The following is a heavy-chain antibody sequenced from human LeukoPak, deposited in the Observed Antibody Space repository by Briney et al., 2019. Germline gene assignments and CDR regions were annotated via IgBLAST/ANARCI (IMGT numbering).Heavy chain of an antibody. D-gene: IGHD6-13*01. CDR2: IYTSGST. J-gene: IGHJ5*02. CDR3: ARGVASTGIGWFDP. V-gene: IGHV4-4*07. Sequence: SDTLSLPCTVSGGFISSYSWSWIRQDAGEGLEWIGRIYTSGSTNYNPSLKSRVTMSVDTSKNQFPLNLSSVTAADTAVYYCARGVASTGIGWFDPWGQGTLVTVSS. CDR1: GGFISSYS.